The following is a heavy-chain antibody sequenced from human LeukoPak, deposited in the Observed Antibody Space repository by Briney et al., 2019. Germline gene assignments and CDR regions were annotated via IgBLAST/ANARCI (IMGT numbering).Heavy chain of an antibody. J-gene: IGHJ6*03. CDR3: ARVAPYSSSWYGGSNYCYMDV. D-gene: IGHD6-13*01. Sequence: GGSLRLSCAASGFTFSSYEMNWVRQAPGKGLEWVSYISSSGSTIYYADSVKGRFTISRDNAKNSLYLQMNSLRAEDTAVYYCARVAPYSSSWYGGSNYCYMDVWGKGTTVTVSS. V-gene: IGHV3-48*03. CDR2: ISSSGSTI. CDR1: GFTFSSYE.